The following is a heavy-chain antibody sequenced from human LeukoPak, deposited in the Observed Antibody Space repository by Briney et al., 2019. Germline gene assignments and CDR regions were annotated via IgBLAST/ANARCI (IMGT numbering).Heavy chain of an antibody. Sequence: PGGSLRLSCAASGFTFSSYAMSWVRQAPGKGLEWVSAISGSGGSTYYADSVKGRFTISRDNSKNTLYLQMNSLRAEDTAVYYCAKEFGYGSGSYYNVLNWFDPWGRGTLVTVSS. CDR1: GFTFSSYA. V-gene: IGHV3-23*01. CDR2: ISGSGGST. CDR3: AKEFGYGSGSYYNVLNWFDP. J-gene: IGHJ5*02. D-gene: IGHD3-10*01.